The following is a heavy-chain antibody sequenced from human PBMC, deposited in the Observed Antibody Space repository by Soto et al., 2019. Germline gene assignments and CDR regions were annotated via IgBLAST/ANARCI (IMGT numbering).Heavy chain of an antibody. J-gene: IGHJ4*02. CDR2: ISGSGGST. CDR1: GFTFSSYA. D-gene: IGHD3-10*01. V-gene: IGHV3-23*01. CDR3: AKDTDYYGSGGGY. Sequence: GGSLRLSCAASGFTFSSYAMSWVRQPQGKGLEWGSAISGSGGSTYYADSVKGRFTISRDNSKNTLYLQMTSLRAEDSAVYYCAKDTDYYGSGGGYWGQGTLVTVSS.